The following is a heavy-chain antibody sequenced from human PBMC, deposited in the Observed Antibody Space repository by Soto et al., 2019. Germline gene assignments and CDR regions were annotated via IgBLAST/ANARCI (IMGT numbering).Heavy chain of an antibody. J-gene: IGHJ3*02. Sequence: QVQLQESGPGLVKPSETLSLTCTVSGGSISSYYWSWIRQPPGKGLEWIGYIYYSGSTNYNPSLKSRVIISVDTYKNQFSLKLSAVTAADTAVYYCARVVGQQLADAFDIWGQGTMVTVSS. V-gene: IGHV4-59*01. D-gene: IGHD6-13*01. CDR1: GGSISSYY. CDR2: IYYSGST. CDR3: ARVVGQQLADAFDI.